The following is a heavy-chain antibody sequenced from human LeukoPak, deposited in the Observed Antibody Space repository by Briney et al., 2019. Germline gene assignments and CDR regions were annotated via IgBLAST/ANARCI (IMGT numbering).Heavy chain of an antibody. CDR1: GYIFTDYY. V-gene: IGHV1-3*01. CDR3: ARGSGGFWSSFDP. Sequence: ASVKVSCKASGYIFTDYYMHWVRQAPGQRLEWMGWINAGNGNTKYSQKFQGRVTITRDTSASTAYMELSSLRSEDTAVYYCARGSGGFWSSFDPWGQGTLVTVSS. J-gene: IGHJ5*02. D-gene: IGHD3-3*01. CDR2: INAGNGNT.